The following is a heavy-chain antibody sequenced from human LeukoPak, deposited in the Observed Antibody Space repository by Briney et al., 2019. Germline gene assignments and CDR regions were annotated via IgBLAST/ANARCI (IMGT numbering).Heavy chain of an antibody. Sequence: NPSETLSLTCTVSGGSISSGSYYWSWIRQPAGKGLEWIGRIYTSGSTNYNPSLKSRVTISVDTSKNQFSLKLSSVTAADTAVYYCAREQTPQQWLVRWGQGTLVTVSS. J-gene: IGHJ4*02. V-gene: IGHV4-61*02. CDR3: AREQTPQQWLVR. D-gene: IGHD6-19*01. CDR1: GGSISSGSYY. CDR2: IYTSGST.